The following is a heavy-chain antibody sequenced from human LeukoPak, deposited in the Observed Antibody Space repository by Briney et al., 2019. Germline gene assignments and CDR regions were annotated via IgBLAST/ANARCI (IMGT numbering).Heavy chain of an antibody. CDR2: INPSGGST. J-gene: IGHJ4*02. CDR1: GYTFTSYY. D-gene: IGHD6-13*01. CDR3: ARDPYSSSWYLGGYFDY. V-gene: IGHV1-46*01. Sequence: ASVKVSCKASGYTFTSYYMHWVRQAPGQGLEWMGIINPSGGSTSYAQKFQGRVTMTRDTSTSTVYMELSSLRSEDTAVYYCARDPYSSSWYLGGYFDYWGQGTLVTVSS.